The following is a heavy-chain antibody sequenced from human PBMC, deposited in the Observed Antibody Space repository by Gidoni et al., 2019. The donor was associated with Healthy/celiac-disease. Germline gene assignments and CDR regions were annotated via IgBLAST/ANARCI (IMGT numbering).Heavy chain of an antibody. V-gene: IGHV4-59*01. CDR1: GGSISSSY. CDR3: ARGEDWFDP. Sequence: QVQLQESGPGLVKPSETLSLTCTVSGGSISSSYWSWIRQPPGKGLEWIGYIYYSGSTNYNPSLKSRVTISVDTSKNQFSLKLSSVTAADTAVYYCARGEDWFDPWGQGTLVTVSS. J-gene: IGHJ5*02. CDR2: IYYSGST.